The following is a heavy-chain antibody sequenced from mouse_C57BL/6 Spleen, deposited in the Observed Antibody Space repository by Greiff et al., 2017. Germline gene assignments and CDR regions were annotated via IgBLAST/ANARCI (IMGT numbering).Heavy chain of an antibody. J-gene: IGHJ3*01. CDR3: TRLLRSPFAY. CDR1: GYTFTDYE. CDR2: IDPETGGT. Sequence: QVQLKESGAELVRPGASVTLSCKASGYTFTDYEMHWVKQTPVHGLEWIGAIDPETGGTAYNQKFKGKAILTADKSSSAAYMELRSLTSEDSAVYYCTRLLRSPFAYWGQGTLVTVSA. V-gene: IGHV1-15*01. D-gene: IGHD1-1*01.